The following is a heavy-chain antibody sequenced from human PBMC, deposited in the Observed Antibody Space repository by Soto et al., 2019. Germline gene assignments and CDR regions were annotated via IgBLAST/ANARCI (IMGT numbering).Heavy chain of an antibody. CDR3: AKDGYVDILPVARGAPGS. Sequence: GGSLRLSCAASGFTLSRYGMHWVRQAPGKGLEWVAVISYDGSNKYYADSVKGRFTISRDNSKNTLYLQMNSLRAEDTAVYYCAKDGYVDILPVARGAPGSWGQGTLVTVSS. V-gene: IGHV3-30*18. CDR2: ISYDGSNK. CDR1: GFTLSRYG. J-gene: IGHJ5*02. D-gene: IGHD3-9*01.